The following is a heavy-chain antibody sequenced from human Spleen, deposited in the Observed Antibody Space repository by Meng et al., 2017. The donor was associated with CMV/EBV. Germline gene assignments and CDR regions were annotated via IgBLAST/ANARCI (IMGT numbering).Heavy chain of an antibody. CDR3: ARPNSNYVPYFDY. CDR2: IYYSGST. CDR1: GDSISSSTYY. Sequence: GSLRLSCTVSGDSISSSTYYWGWIRQPPGKGLAWIGNIYYSGSTYYNPSLRSRVSMSVDTSDKQFSLMLRSVTAADTAVYYCARPNSNYVPYFDYWGQGILVTVSS. D-gene: IGHD4-11*01. V-gene: IGHV4-39*01. J-gene: IGHJ4*02.